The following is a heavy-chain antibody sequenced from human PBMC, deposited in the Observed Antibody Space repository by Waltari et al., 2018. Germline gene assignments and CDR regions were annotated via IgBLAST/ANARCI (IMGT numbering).Heavy chain of an antibody. CDR3: ATGRGSSGPILWPFDY. J-gene: IGHJ4*02. CDR2: FDPDDGET. D-gene: IGHD1-26*01. V-gene: IGHV1-24*01. Sequence: QVQLVQSGAEVKKPGASVKVSCKVSGYTLTELSMHWVRQAPGKGFEWMGGFDPDDGETNYAQKFQGRVTMTEDTSTDTAYMELSSLRSEDTAVYYCATGRGSSGPILWPFDYWGQGTLVTVSS. CDR1: GYTLTELS.